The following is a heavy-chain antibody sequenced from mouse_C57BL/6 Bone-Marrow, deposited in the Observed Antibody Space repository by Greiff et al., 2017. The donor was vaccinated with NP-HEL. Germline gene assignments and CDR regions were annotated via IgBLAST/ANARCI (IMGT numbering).Heavy chain of an antibody. D-gene: IGHD2-3*01. J-gene: IGHJ4*01. Sequence: DVMLVESGGGLVKPGGSLKLSCAASGFTFSSYTMSWVRQTPEKRLEWVATISGGGGNTYYPDSVKGRFTISRDNAKNTLYLQMSSLRSEDTALYYCARDGHYAMDYWGQGTSVTVSS. CDR2: ISGGGGNT. V-gene: IGHV5-9*01. CDR3: ARDGHYAMDY. CDR1: GFTFSSYT.